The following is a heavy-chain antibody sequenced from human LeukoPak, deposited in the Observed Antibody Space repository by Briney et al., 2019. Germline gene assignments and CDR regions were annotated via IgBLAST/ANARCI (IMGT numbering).Heavy chain of an antibody. Sequence: SETLSLTCTVSGYSISSGYYWGWIRPPPGKGLEWIGSIYHSGSTYYNPSLKSRVTISVDTSKNQFSLKLSSVTAADTAVYYCARNGCSGGSCYPYNWFDPWGQGTLVTVSS. CDR3: ARNGCSGGSCYPYNWFDP. V-gene: IGHV4-38-2*02. CDR1: GYSISSGYY. D-gene: IGHD2-15*01. J-gene: IGHJ5*02. CDR2: IYHSGST.